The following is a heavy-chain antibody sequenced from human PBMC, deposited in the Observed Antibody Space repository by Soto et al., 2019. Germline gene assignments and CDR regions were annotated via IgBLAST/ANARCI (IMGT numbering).Heavy chain of an antibody. CDR3: ARDTDYGDFVYYYGMDV. D-gene: IGHD4-17*01. J-gene: IGHJ6*02. CDR1: GGTFSSYA. V-gene: IGHV1-69*01. Sequence: QVQLVQSGAEVKKPVSSVKVSCKASGGTFSSYAISWVRQAPGQGLEWMGGIIPIFGTANYAQKFQGRVTITAGESTSTAYMELNSLRSDDTAVYYWARDTDYGDFVYYYGMDVWGQGTTVTVS. CDR2: IIPIFGTA.